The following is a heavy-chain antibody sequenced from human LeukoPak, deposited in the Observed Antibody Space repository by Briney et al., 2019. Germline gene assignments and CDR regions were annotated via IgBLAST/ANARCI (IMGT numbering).Heavy chain of an antibody. CDR2: INSDGGST. D-gene: IGHD5-24*01. CDR3: ARRIQGMAPYYFDY. CDR1: GFTFSSYW. Sequence: GGSLRLSCTASGFTFSSYWMHWVRQAPGKGLVWVSRINSDGGSTSYADSVKGRFTISGDNAKNTLYLQMNSLRAEDTAVYYCARRIQGMAPYYFDYRGQGTLVTVSS. V-gene: IGHV3-74*01. J-gene: IGHJ4*02.